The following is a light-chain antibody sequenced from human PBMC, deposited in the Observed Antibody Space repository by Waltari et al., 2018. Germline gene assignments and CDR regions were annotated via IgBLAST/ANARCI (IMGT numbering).Light chain of an antibody. CDR2: ENI. CDR3: ETWDSSLSAVV. J-gene: IGLJ2*01. V-gene: IGLV1-51*02. CDR1: SSNIGNNY. Sequence: QSVLTQPPSVSAAPGQKVTVSCSGSSSNIGNNYVSWYQQLPGTAPKLLIYENIERPSGIPDRFSGSKSGTSATLGITGLQTGDEADYYCETWDSSLSAVVFGGGTKLTVL.